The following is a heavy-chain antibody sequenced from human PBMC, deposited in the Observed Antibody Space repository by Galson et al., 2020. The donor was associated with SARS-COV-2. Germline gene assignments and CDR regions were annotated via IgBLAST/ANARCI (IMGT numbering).Heavy chain of an antibody. J-gene: IGHJ6*02. V-gene: IGHV3-21*01. Sequence: GGSLRLSCAASGFTFSSYSMNWVRQAPGKGLEWVSSISSSSSYIYYADSVKGRFTISRDNAKNSLYLQMNSLRAEDTAVYYCARTVGSGTYYIPPYYYYGMDVWGQGTTVTVSS. CDR2: ISSSSSYI. D-gene: IGHD3-10*01. CDR1: GFTFSSYS. CDR3: ARTVGSGTYYIPPYYYYGMDV.